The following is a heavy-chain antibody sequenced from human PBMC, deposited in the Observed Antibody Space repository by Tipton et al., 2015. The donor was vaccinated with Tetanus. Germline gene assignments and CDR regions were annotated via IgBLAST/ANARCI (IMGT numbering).Heavy chain of an antibody. J-gene: IGHJ4*02. CDR1: GFTFSSSW. Sequence: GSLRLSCAVSGFTFSSSWMSWVRQVPGKGLEWVANINGGGNEKYYVDSVKGRFTISRGNAKNSLYLQMNSLRGEDTAVYYCVRDFAEFDYWGQGTLVTVSS. CDR3: VRDFAEFDY. V-gene: IGHV3-7*01. CDR2: INGGGNEK.